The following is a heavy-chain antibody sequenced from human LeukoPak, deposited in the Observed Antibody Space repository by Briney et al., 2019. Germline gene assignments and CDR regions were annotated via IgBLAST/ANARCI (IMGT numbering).Heavy chain of an antibody. D-gene: IGHD1-14*01. V-gene: IGHV3-48*01. CDR3: ARDRGYEPLSGWGTRNPSAARPNWFDP. CDR1: GFTFSSYR. J-gene: IGHJ5*02. CDR2: ISSSSSTI. Sequence: TGGSLRLSCAASGFTFSSYRMNWVRQAPGKGLEGVSYISSSSSTIYYADSVKSRFTISRDNAKNSLYLQMNSLRAEDTAVYYCARDRGYEPLSGWGTRNPSAARPNWFDPWGQGTLVTVSS.